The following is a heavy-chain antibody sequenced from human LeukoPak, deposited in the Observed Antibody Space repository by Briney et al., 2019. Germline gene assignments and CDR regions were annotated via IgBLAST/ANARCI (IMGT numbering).Heavy chain of an antibody. J-gene: IGHJ4*02. CDR3: ARGGSPMAY. V-gene: IGHV3-21*01. Sequence: GGSLRLSCAACGFNFRSCSMNWVRQAPGKGLEWVSSISSSSSSIDYADSVKGRFTISRDNAKNSLYLQMNSLRPEDTAVYYCARGGSPMAYWGQGTLVTVSS. CDR2: ISSSSSSI. CDR1: GFNFRSCS. D-gene: IGHD3-10*01.